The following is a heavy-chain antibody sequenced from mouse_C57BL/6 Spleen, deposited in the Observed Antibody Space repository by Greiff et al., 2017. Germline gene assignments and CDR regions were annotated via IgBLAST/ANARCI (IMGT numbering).Heavy chain of an antibody. J-gene: IGHJ4*01. V-gene: IGHV1-82*01. CDR1: GYAFSSSW. Sequence: QVQLQQSGPELVKPGASVKISCKASGYAFSSSWMHWVKQRPGQGLEWIGRIYPGDGDTNYNGKFKGKATLTVDKSSSTAYMQLSSLTSEDSAVDVYAVDSPGYGAMDDWGKGTSVTVSS. CDR2: IYPGDGDT. CDR3: AVDSPGYGAMDD. D-gene: IGHD3-2*02.